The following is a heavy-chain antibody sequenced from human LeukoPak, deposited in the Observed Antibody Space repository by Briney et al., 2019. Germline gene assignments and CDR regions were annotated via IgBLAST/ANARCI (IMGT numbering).Heavy chain of an antibody. CDR1: GFIYRVYY. CDR3: ARMTRSGIYCGFVY. J-gene: IGHJ4*02. D-gene: IGHD1-26*01. CDR2: ITDDSIFT. V-gene: IGHV3-11*03. Sequence: SQILSCAATGFIYRVYYMTWPHAAPGKGVEGVPYITDDSIFTNYANSVRGRFTISRDNAQSSLFLQMISLRAGDTAVYYFARMTRSGIYCGFVYWGQGTLVTVSS.